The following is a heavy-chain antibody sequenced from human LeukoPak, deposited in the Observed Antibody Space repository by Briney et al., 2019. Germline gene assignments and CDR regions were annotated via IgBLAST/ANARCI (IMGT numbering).Heavy chain of an antibody. CDR2: INHSGST. D-gene: IGHD2-2*01. CDR1: GGSFSGYS. CDR3: ARVRCSSTSCYVKAFDY. Sequence: KPSETLSLTCAVYGGSFSGYSWNWIRQPPGEGLEWIGEINHSGSTNYNPSLKSRVTISVDTSKNQFSLKLSSATAADTAVYYCARVRCSSTSCYVKAFDYWGQGTLVTVSS. J-gene: IGHJ4*02. V-gene: IGHV4-34*01.